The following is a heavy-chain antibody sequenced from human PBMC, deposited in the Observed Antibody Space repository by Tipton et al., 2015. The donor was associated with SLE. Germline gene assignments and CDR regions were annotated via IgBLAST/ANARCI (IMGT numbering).Heavy chain of an antibody. CDR3: AREGMDSAFDI. Sequence: LSCTVSGGSISSYYWSWIRQPAGKGLEWIGRIYASGSTNYNPSLKSRVTISVDTSKNQFSLKLSSVTAADTAVYYCAREGMDSAFDIWGQGTMVTVSS. CDR1: GGSISSYY. D-gene: IGHD2-2*03. J-gene: IGHJ3*02. V-gene: IGHV4-4*07. CDR2: IYASGST.